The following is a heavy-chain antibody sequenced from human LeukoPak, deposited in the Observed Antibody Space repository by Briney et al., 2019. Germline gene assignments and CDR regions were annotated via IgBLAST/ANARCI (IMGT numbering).Heavy chain of an antibody. CDR3: AKSDPPSPY. V-gene: IGHV3-74*01. J-gene: IGHJ4*02. CDR2: IDNDGTNP. Sequence: GGPLRLSCAASGFAFSNERMHWVRQAPGMGLFWVSYIDNDGTNPTYVDSVKGRFTISRDNAKSTLYLHMNSLRPEDTGVYFCAKSDPPSPYWGQGTQVTVSS. CDR1: GFAFSNER.